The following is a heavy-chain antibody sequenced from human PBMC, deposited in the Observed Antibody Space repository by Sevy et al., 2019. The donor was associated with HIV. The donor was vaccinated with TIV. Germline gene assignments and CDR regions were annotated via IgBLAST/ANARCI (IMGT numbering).Heavy chain of an antibody. CDR2: ISSSSSTI. CDR1: GFTFSSYS. CDR3: ARDGPGDYVWGSYRFSGAFDI. J-gene: IGHJ3*02. D-gene: IGHD3-16*02. Sequence: GGSLRLSCAASGFTFSSYSMNWVRQAPGKGLEWVSYISSSSSTIYYADSVKGRFSISRDNAKNALYVQMNSLRDEDTAVYYCARDGPGDYVWGSYRFSGAFDIWGQGTMVTVSS. V-gene: IGHV3-48*02.